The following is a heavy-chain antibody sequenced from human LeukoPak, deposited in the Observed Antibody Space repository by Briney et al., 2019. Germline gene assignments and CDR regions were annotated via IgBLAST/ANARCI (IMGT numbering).Heavy chain of an antibody. CDR2: ISDSGEST. CDR3: ARVTTVTTGDY. CDR1: GFTFSSHA. Sequence: PGGSLRLSCAASGFTFSSHAMSWVRQAPGKGLEWVSGISDSGESTYYADSVKGRFTISRDNSKNTLYLQMNSLRAEDTDVYYCARVTTVTTGDYWGQGTLVTVSS. D-gene: IGHD4-17*01. V-gene: IGHV3-23*01. J-gene: IGHJ4*02.